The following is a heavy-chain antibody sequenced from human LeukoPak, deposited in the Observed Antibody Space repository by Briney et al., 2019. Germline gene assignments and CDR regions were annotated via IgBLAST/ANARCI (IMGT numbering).Heavy chain of an antibody. CDR3: ARVRGPTVTTMYFDY. V-gene: IGHV3-48*01. J-gene: IGHJ4*02. CDR2: ISPGSTTI. CDR1: GFTFVSHG. Sequence: GGSLRLSCAASGFTFVSHGMIWVRQAPGKELEWLSYISPGSTTINSADSVKDRFTTSRDKAKSSLFLQMNSLRAEDTAVYYCARVRGPTVTTMYFDYWGQGALVTVPS. D-gene: IGHD4-17*01.